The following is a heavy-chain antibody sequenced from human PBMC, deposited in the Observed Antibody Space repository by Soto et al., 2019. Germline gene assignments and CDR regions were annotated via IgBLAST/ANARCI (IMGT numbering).Heavy chain of an antibody. D-gene: IGHD7-27*01. Sequence: ASVKASCKVSGYTLTELSMHWVRQAPGKGLEWMGGFDPEDGETIYAQKFQGRVTMTEDTSTDTAYMELSSLRSEDTAVYYCATARPWGSVFVPWGQGTLVTVSS. CDR3: ATARPWGSVFVP. J-gene: IGHJ5*02. V-gene: IGHV1-24*01. CDR2: FDPEDGET. CDR1: GYTLTELS.